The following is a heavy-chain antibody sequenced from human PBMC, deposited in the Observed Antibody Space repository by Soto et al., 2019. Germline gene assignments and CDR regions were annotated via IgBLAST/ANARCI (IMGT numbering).Heavy chain of an antibody. CDR3: ARGPRLASIVVVTAADY. CDR2: INHSGST. CDR1: GGSFSGYY. Sequence: SETLSLTCAVYGGSFSGYYWSWIRQPPGKGLEWIGEINHSGSTNYNPSLKSRVTTSVDTSKNQFSLKLSSVTAADTAVYYCARGPRLASIVVVTAADYWGQGTLVTVSS. D-gene: IGHD2-21*02. J-gene: IGHJ4*02. V-gene: IGHV4-34*01.